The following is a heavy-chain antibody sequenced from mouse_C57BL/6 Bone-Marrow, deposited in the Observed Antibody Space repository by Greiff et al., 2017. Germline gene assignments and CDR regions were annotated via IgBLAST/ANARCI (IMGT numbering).Heavy chain of an antibody. V-gene: IGHV5-4*03. CDR2: ITDGGSYT. D-gene: IGHD2-1*01. Sequence: MLVESGGGLVKPGGSLKLSCAASGFTFSSYAMSWVRQTPEKRLEWVETITDGGSYTYYPDNVKGRFTTPRDNAKNNLYLQMSHLKSEDTAMYYCARDGNPFDYWGQGTTLTVSS. CDR1: GFTFSSYA. CDR3: ARDGNPFDY. J-gene: IGHJ2*01.